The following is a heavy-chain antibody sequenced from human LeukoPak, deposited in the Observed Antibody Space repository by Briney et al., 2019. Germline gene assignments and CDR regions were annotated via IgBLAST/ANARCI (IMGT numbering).Heavy chain of an antibody. V-gene: IGHV4-39*01. J-gene: IGHJ4*02. D-gene: IGHD3-10*01. CDR3: ARHLLSSRGIKRWVDY. Sequence: PSETLSLTCTVSGGSISSSSYYWGWIRQPPGKGLEWIGSIYYSGSTYYNPSLKSRVTISVDTSKNQFSLKLSSVTAADTAVYYCARHLLSSRGIKRWVDYWGQGTLVTVSS. CDR2: IYYSGST. CDR1: GGSISSSSYY.